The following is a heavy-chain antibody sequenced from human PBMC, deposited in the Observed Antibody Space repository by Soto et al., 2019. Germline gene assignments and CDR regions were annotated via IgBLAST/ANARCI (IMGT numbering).Heavy chain of an antibody. Sequence: GGSLRLSCAASGFTFSSYGTHWVRQAPGKGLEWVAVISYDGSNKYYADSVKGRFTISRDNSKNTLYLQMNSLRAEDTAVYYCAKARTYGYSGYAFDYWGQGTLVTVSS. V-gene: IGHV3-30*18. CDR1: GFTFSSYG. D-gene: IGHD5-12*01. J-gene: IGHJ4*02. CDR2: ISYDGSNK. CDR3: AKARTYGYSGYAFDY.